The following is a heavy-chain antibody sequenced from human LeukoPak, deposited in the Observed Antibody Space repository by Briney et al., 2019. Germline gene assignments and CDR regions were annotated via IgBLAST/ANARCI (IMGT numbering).Heavy chain of an antibody. V-gene: IGHV1-69*05. CDR2: IIPIFGTA. D-gene: IGHD3-16*01. J-gene: IGHJ4*02. CDR1: GGTFSSYA. CDR3: VGGATSDAFDY. Sequence: AASVKVSCKASGGTFSSYAISWVRQAPGQGLEWMGGIIPIFGTANYAQKLQGRVTMTTDTSTSTAYMELRSLRSDDTAVYYCVGGATSDAFDYWGQGTLVTVSS.